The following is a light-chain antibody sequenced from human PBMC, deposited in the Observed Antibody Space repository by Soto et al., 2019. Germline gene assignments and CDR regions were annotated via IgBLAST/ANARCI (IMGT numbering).Light chain of an antibody. CDR2: GAS. CDR3: QQYNNWPSGT. J-gene: IGKJ1*01. CDR1: QSGSSN. Sequence: EIVMTQSPATLSLSPGERATLSCRASQSGSSNLAWYHQKPGQAPRLLIYGASTRATGIPARFSGSGSGTEFTLTISSLESEDFAVYYCQQYNNWPSGTFGQGTKVEI. V-gene: IGKV3-15*01.